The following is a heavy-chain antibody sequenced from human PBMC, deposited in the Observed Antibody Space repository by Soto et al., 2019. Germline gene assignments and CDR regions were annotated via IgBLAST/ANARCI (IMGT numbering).Heavy chain of an antibody. CDR3: ARGVGQDGYNYGMDV. CDR2: IYYSGIT. V-gene: IGHV4-30-4*01. Sequence: PPGKGLEWSGYIYYSGITYYNPSLRSRVTTSVDTPKNQFSLKLSSVTAADTAVYYCARGVGQDGYNYGMDVWGQRTTVSVSS. D-gene: IGHD2-2*01. J-gene: IGHJ6*02.